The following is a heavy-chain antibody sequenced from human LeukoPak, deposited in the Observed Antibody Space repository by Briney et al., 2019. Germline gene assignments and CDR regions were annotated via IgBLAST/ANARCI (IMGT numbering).Heavy chain of an antibody. V-gene: IGHV4-61*02. CDR1: GGSISSGSYC. Sequence: SETLSLTCTVAGGSISSGSYCWGWIRQPAGKGLEWIGRIYTSGSTNYNPSLKSRFTISVDTSKNQFSLKLSSVTAADTAVYYCARAPRNMPGDYYYTDVWGKGTTVTISS. D-gene: IGHD1-14*01. CDR2: IYTSGST. CDR3: ARAPRNMPGDYYYTDV. J-gene: IGHJ6*03.